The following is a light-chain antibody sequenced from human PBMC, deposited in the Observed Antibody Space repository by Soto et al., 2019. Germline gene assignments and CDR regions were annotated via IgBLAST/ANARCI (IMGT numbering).Light chain of an antibody. CDR2: EGS. V-gene: IGLV2-23*01. CDR3: SSYARTVL. J-gene: IGLJ7*02. CDR1: RSDVGSYYL. Sequence: QSVLTQPASVSGSPGQSITISCTGTRSDVGSYYLVSWYQQHPGKAPKLIIYEGSKRPSGISNRFSGSKSGNTASLTISGLQAEDEAEYFCSSYARTVLFGGGTQLTAL.